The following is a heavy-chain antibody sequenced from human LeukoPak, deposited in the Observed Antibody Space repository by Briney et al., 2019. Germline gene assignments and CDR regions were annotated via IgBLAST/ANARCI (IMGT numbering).Heavy chain of an antibody. CDR1: GFTFSSHC. D-gene: IGHD3-16*02. CDR2: IKQDGSEK. J-gene: IGHJ4*02. V-gene: IGHV3-7*01. CDR3: ARGTAGGVISWGIDY. Sequence: PGGSLRLSCAASGFTFSSHCMNWARQAPGKGLEWVANIKQDGSEKYYVDSVKGRFTISRDNAKNSLYLQMNSLRAEDTAVYYCARGTAGGVISWGIDYWGQGTLVTVSS.